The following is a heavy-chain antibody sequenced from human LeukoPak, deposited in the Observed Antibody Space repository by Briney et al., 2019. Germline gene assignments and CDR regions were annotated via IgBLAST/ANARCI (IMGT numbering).Heavy chain of an antibody. V-gene: IGHV1-18*01. Sequence: GASVKVSCKASVYTHMKYGFSWVRQAPGQGLEWLGWINTYNGNTKYAGKFQGRVTMTTDTSTSKAYMELRSLRSDDTAVYHCARDPKWEGWNTEGRVMDVWGQGTTVTVSS. J-gene: IGHJ6*02. CDR1: VYTHMKYG. CDR2: INTYNGNT. CDR3: ARDPKWEGWNTEGRVMDV. D-gene: IGHD1-26*01.